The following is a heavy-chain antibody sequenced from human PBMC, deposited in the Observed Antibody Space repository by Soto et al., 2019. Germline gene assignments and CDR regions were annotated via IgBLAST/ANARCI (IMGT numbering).Heavy chain of an antibody. V-gene: IGHV1-8*01. D-gene: IGHD3-10*01. CDR3: ARGRMVRGVIITGNWFDP. J-gene: IGHJ5*02. CDR1: GYTFTSYD. Sequence: ASVKVSCKASGYTFTSYDINWVRQATGQGLEWMGWMNPNSGNTGYAQKFQGRVTMTRSTSISTAYMELSSLRSEDTAVYYCARGRMVRGVIITGNWFDPWGQGTLVTVSS. CDR2: MNPNSGNT.